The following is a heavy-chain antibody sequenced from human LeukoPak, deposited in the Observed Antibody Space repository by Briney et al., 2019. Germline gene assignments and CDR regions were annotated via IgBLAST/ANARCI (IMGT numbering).Heavy chain of an antibody. CDR1: GFTFSSYG. V-gene: IGHV3-30*02. Sequence: GGSLRPSCVASGFTFSSYGMHWVRQAPGKGLEWVAFIRYDGSNKYYADSVKGRFTISRDNSKNTLDLQMNRLRAGDTAVYYCARRPVFWKSCWGQGTLVTVSS. CDR3: ARRPVFWKSC. CDR2: IRYDGSNK. J-gene: IGHJ4*02. D-gene: IGHD1-1*01.